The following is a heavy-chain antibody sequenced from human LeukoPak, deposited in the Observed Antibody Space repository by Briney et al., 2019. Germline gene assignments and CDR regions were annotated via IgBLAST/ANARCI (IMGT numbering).Heavy chain of an antibody. J-gene: IGHJ3*02. D-gene: IGHD1-26*01. CDR1: GASLSGSNYY. CDR2: IYYSGST. Sequence: PSETLSLTCTVSGASLSGSNYYWGWMRQPPGKGLEWIGNIYYSGSTYYNPSLKSRVTISVDTSKNQFSLKLSSVTAADTAVYYCARAGVGATAVESDAFDIWGQGTMVTVSS. CDR3: ARAGVGATAVESDAFDI. V-gene: IGHV4-39*07.